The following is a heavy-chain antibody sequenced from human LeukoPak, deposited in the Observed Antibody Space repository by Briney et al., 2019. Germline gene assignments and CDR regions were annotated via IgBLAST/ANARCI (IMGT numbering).Heavy chain of an antibody. Sequence: PSETLSLTCAVYGGSFSIYYWSWIRQPPGKGLEWIGEINHSGTTNYNPSLKSRVTISVDTYKNQFSLKLSSVTAADTAVYYCARAGWALSGSFCAYWGQGTLVTVSS. CDR3: ARAGWALSGSFCAY. J-gene: IGHJ4*02. CDR1: GGSFSIYY. CDR2: INHSGTT. V-gene: IGHV4-34*01. D-gene: IGHD1-26*01.